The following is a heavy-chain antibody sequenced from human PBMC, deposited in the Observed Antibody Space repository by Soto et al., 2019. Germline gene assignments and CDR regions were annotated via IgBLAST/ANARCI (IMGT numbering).Heavy chain of an antibody. D-gene: IGHD5-12*01. V-gene: IGHV1-3*01. J-gene: IGHJ4*02. CDR2: INAGNGNT. CDR3: ARRNNSGPIDY. Sequence: QVHLVQSGAEVKEPGASVKVSCKTSGFTFTTHAIHWVRQAPGQRFEWMGWINAGNGNTKYSQRFQDRVTITRDTSASTAYMELSSLTAEDRGVYYCARRNNSGPIDYWGQGTLVTVSS. CDR1: GFTFTTHA.